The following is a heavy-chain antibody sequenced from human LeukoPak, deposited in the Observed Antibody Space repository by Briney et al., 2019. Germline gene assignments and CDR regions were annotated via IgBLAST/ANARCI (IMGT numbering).Heavy chain of an antibody. Sequence: PSETLSLTCTVSGGSISSSGYYWGWIRQPPGKGLEWIGEINHSGSTNYNPSLKSRVTISVDTSKNQFSLKLSSVTAADTAVYYCARGPPGEMATINPFDYWGQGTLVTVSS. J-gene: IGHJ4*02. CDR2: INHSGST. V-gene: IGHV4-39*07. CDR3: ARGPPGEMATINPFDY. CDR1: GGSISSSGYY. D-gene: IGHD5-24*01.